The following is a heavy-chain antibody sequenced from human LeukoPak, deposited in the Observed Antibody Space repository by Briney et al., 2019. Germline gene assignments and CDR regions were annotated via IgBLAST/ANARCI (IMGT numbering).Heavy chain of an antibody. CDR1: GGSISSSSFY. D-gene: IGHD6-19*01. CDR2: IYYSGST. J-gene: IGHJ4*02. V-gene: IGHV4-39*07. Sequence: SETLSLTCTVSGGSISSSSFYWGWIRQPPGKGLEWIGSIYYSGSTYYNPSLKSRVTISVDTSKNQFSLKLSSVTAADTAVYYCARNGGRSSGWTFDYWGQGTLVTVSS. CDR3: ARNGGRSSGWTFDY.